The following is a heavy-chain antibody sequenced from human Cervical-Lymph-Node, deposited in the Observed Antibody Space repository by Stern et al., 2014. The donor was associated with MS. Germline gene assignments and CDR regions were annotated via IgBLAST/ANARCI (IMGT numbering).Heavy chain of an antibody. J-gene: IGHJ6*02. CDR2: ISPKNGDT. Sequence: HVQLVQSGAEVKKPGASVTVSCKPSGYTFTDYYIHWLRQAPGQGPEWMGRISPKNGDTNYAPRFQGRVTMTRDTSISIVYLEVTRLRFDDTAVYYCAENMDVWGQGTTVTVSS. CDR3: AENMDV. V-gene: IGHV1-2*02. CDR1: GYTFTDYY.